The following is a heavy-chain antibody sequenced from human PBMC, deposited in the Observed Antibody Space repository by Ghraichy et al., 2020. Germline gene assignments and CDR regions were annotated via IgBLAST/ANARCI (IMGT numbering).Heavy chain of an antibody. CDR2: ISGSGGST. V-gene: IGHV3-23*01. CDR1: GFTFSSYA. D-gene: IGHD2-15*01. CDR3: ATGSRYCSGGSCQLRKNYYFDY. J-gene: IGHJ4*02. Sequence: GESLNISCAASGFTFSSYAMSWVRQAPGKGLEWVSAISGSGGSTYYADSVKGRFTISRDNSKNTLYLQMNSLRAEDTAVYYCATGSRYCSGGSCQLRKNYYFDYWGQGTLVTVSS.